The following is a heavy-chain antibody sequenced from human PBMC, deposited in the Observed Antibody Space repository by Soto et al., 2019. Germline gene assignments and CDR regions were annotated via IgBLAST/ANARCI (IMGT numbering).Heavy chain of an antibody. J-gene: IGHJ6*02. CDR1: GFTFSGSA. D-gene: IGHD6-13*01. CDR3: TRPGIAAAGKAPLVYYYDGMDV. CDR2: IRSKANSYAT. Sequence: EVQLVESGGGLVQPGGSLKLSCAASGFTFSGSAMHWVRQASGKGLEWVGRIRSKANSYATAYAASVKGRFTISRDDSKDTAYLQMTSLKTEDTAVYYCTRPGIAAAGKAPLVYYYDGMDVWGQGTTVTVSS. V-gene: IGHV3-73*02.